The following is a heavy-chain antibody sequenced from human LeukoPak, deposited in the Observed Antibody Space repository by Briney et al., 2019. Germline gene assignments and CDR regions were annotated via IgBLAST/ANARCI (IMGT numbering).Heavy chain of an antibody. CDR1: GGSSTKYF. J-gene: IGHJ4*02. CDR2: INRSAST. V-gene: IGHV4-34*01. Sequence: SETLSLTCVLYGGSSTKYFWSWIRQPPGKGLEWIGEINRSASTNYNPSLKSRVTISIDTSKNQFSLKLSSVTAADTAVYYCARDRGNYYDSSGRGEGVWGQGTLVTVSS. D-gene: IGHD3-22*01. CDR3: ARDRGNYYDSSGRGEGV.